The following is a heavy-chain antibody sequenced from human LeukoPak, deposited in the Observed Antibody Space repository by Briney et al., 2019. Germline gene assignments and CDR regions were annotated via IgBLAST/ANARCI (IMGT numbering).Heavy chain of an antibody. V-gene: IGHV3-33*01. CDR1: GFTFSSYG. D-gene: IGHD3-10*01. CDR3: ARNPQTYYLMYYMDV. J-gene: IGHJ6*03. CDR2: IWYDGSNK. Sequence: GGSLRLSCAASGFTFSSYGMHWVRQAPGKGLEWVAVIWYDGSNKYYAVSVKGRFTISRDNSKNTLYLQMNSLRAEDTAVYYCARNPQTYYLMYYMDVWGRGTTVTVSS.